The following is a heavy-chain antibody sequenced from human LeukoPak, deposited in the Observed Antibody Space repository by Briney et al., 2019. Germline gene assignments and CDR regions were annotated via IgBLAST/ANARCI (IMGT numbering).Heavy chain of an antibody. CDR3: AKDWRASRDYYYGMDV. CDR2: IKQDGSEK. V-gene: IGHV3-7*01. J-gene: IGHJ6*02. CDR1: GFTFSSYW. D-gene: IGHD3-3*01. Sequence: GGSLRLSCAASGFTFSSYWMSWVRQAPGKGLEWVATIKQDGSEKYYVDSVKGRFTISRDNAKNSLYLQMNSLRAEDTAVYYCAKDWRASRDYYYGMDVWGQGTTVTVSS.